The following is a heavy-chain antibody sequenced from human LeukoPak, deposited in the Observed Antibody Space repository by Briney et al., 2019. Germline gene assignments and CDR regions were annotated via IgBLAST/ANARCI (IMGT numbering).Heavy chain of an antibody. D-gene: IGHD1-26*01. Sequence: ASVKVSCKVSGYTLTELSMHWVRQAPGKGLEWMGGFDPEDGETIYAQKFQGRVTMTEDTSTDTAYMELSSLRSEDTAVYYCATNTPYSGSSILFDYWGQGTLVTVSS. CDR1: GYTLTELS. CDR2: FDPEDGET. V-gene: IGHV1-24*01. CDR3: ATNTPYSGSSILFDY. J-gene: IGHJ4*02.